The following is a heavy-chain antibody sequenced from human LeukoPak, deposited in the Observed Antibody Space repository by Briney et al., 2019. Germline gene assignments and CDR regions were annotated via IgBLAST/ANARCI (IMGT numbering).Heavy chain of an antibody. Sequence: SETLSLTCTVSGGSISSYYWSWIRQPAGKGLEWIGRIYTSGSTNYNPSLKSRVTMSVDTSKNQFSLKLSSVTAADTAVYYCAREGLYCSSTSCYVLDYWGQGTLVTVSS. CDR1: GGSISSYY. CDR3: AREGLYCSSTSCYVLDY. D-gene: IGHD2-2*01. V-gene: IGHV4-4*07. CDR2: IYTSGST. J-gene: IGHJ4*02.